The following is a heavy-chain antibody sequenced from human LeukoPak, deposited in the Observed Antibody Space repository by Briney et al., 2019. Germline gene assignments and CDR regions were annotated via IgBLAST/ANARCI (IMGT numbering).Heavy chain of an antibody. CDR1: GFTFSSYW. J-gene: IGHJ4*02. V-gene: IGHV3-74*01. CDR3: ARVRNYYGSGSPDY. CDR2: INSDGSST. D-gene: IGHD3-10*01. Sequence: GGSLRLSCAASGFTFSSYWMHWVRQAPGKGLLWVSRINSDGSSTSYADSVKGRFTISRDNAKNTLYLQMNSLRAEDTTVYYCARVRNYYGSGSPDYWGQGTLVTVSS.